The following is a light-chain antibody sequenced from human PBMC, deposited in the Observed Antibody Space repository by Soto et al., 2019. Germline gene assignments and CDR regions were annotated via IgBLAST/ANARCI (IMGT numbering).Light chain of an antibody. CDR1: QSVSSSA. CDR3: QYYGTSPQT. Sequence: EIVLTQSPGTLSLSPGERATLSCRASQSVSSSALAWYQQKPGQAPRRLIYGASSRATGIPDRFSGSGSGTDFTLTISRLEPEDFGVYYCQYYGTSPQTFGQGTKVDIK. J-gene: IGKJ1*01. V-gene: IGKV3-20*01. CDR2: GAS.